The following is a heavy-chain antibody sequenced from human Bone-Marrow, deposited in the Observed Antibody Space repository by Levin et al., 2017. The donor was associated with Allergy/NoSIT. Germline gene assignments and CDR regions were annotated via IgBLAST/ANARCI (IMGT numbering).Heavy chain of an antibody. V-gene: IGHV3-33*01. CDR1: GFTFSSYG. Sequence: GESLKISCAASGFTFSSYGMHWVRQAPGKGLEWVAVIWYDGSNKYYADSVKGRFTISRDNSKNTLYLQMNSLRAEDTAVYYCARVGFYDYVWGSYDYWGQGTLVTVSS. CDR2: IWYDGSNK. CDR3: ARVGFYDYVWGSYDY. J-gene: IGHJ4*02. D-gene: IGHD3-16*01.